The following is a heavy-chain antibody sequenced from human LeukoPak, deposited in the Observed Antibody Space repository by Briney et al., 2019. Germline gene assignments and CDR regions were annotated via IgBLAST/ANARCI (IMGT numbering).Heavy chain of an antibody. Sequence: GGSLRLSCAASGFTLSSCGMHWVRQAPGKGLEWVAVISYDGSNKYYADSVKGRFTISRDNSKNTLYLQMNSLRVEDTAVYYCAKDRGRTWVQVANWGQGTLVTVSS. V-gene: IGHV3-33*05. D-gene: IGHD2-15*01. CDR1: GFTLSSCG. CDR3: AKDRGRTWVQVAN. CDR2: ISYDGSNK. J-gene: IGHJ4*02.